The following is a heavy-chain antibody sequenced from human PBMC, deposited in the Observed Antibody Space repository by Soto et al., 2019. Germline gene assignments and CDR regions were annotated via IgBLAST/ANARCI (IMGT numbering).Heavy chain of an antibody. CDR3: ARDRSRGSSYGYGIGFWFDP. J-gene: IGHJ5*02. D-gene: IGHD5-18*01. CDR2: IIPIFGTA. CDR1: GGTFSSYA. V-gene: IGHV1-69*01. Sequence: QVQLVQSGAEVKKPGSSVKVSCKASGGTFSSYAISWVRQAPGQGLEWMGGIIPIFGTANYAQKFQGRVTITADESTSTAYMELSSLRSEDTAVYYCARDRSRGSSYGYGIGFWFDPWGQGTLVTVSS.